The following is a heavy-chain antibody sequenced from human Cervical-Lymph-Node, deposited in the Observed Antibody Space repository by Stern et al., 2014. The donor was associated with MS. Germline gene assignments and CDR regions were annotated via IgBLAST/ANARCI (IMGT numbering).Heavy chain of an antibody. Sequence: QVTLKESGPSLVEPTQTVTLTCTLSGFSLSTSGMCVSWIRQPPGKALEWLGLIDLDDEKYYSTSLKTRLTISKDTSNHQVVLTMTNMDPVDTATYYCARTTLEDWYFDLWGRGTLVTVSS. D-gene: IGHD4-23*01. CDR2: IDLDDEK. V-gene: IGHV2-70*13. CDR1: GFSLSTSGMC. CDR3: ARTTLEDWYFDL. J-gene: IGHJ2*01.